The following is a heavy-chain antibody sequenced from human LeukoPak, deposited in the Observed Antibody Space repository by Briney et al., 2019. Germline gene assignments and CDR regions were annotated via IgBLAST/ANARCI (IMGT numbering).Heavy chain of an antibody. V-gene: IGHV5-51*01. CDR1: GYTFTNYW. CDR3: ARRISGYYVDY. Sequence: GESLKISCKGSGYTFTNYWIGWVRQMPGKGLEWMGIIWPSDSDTRYSPSFQGQVTISADKSISTAYLQWSSLKASDTAIYFCARRISGYYVDYWGQGTLVTVSS. D-gene: IGHD1-26*01. CDR2: IWPSDSDT. J-gene: IGHJ4*02.